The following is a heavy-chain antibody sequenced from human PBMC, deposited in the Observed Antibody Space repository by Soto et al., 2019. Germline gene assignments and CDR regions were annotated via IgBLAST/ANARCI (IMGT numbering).Heavy chain of an antibody. J-gene: IGHJ4*02. CDR3: ARGYCSGGSCYLYYFDS. D-gene: IGHD2-15*01. Sequence: EVQLVESGGGLVQPGGSLRLSCAASGFTFSSYWMSWVRQAPGKGLEGVANIKQDGSEKYYVDSVKGRFTISRDNAKNSLYLQMNSLRAEDTAVYYCARGYCSGGSCYLYYFDSWGQGTLVTVSS. CDR2: IKQDGSEK. CDR1: GFTFSSYW. V-gene: IGHV3-7*01.